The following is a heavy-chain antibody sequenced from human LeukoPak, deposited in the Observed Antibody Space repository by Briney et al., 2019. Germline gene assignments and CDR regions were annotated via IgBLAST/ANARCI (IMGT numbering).Heavy chain of an antibody. CDR2: IYTSGST. V-gene: IGHV4-4*07. D-gene: IGHD2-15*01. Sequence: SETLSLTCTVSGGSISSYYWSWIRQPAGKGLEWIGRIYTSGSTNYNPSLKSRVTISVDTSKNQFSPKLSSVTAADTAVYYCARPGYCSGGSCYFDYWGQGTLVTVSS. CDR1: GGSISSYY. J-gene: IGHJ4*02. CDR3: ARPGYCSGGSCYFDY.